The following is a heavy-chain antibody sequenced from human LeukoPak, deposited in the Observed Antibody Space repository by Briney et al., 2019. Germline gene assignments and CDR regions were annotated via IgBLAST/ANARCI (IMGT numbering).Heavy chain of an antibody. CDR3: ARDITGSFDY. CDR2: INHSGST. Sequence: TSETLSLTCAVYGGSFSGYYWSWIRQPPGKGLEWIGEINHSGSTYYNPSLKSRVTISVDTSKNQFSLKLSSVTAADTAVYYCARDITGSFDYWGQGNLVTVSS. D-gene: IGHD1-14*01. J-gene: IGHJ4*02. V-gene: IGHV4-34*01. CDR1: GGSFSGYY.